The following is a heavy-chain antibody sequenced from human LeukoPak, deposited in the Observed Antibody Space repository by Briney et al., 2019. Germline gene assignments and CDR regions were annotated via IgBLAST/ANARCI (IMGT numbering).Heavy chain of an antibody. V-gene: IGHV1-3*01. CDR1: GYTFTSYA. J-gene: IGHJ4*02. Sequence: ASVKVSCKASGYTFTSYAMHWVRQAPGQRLEWMGWINAGNGNTKYSQKFQGRVTITRDTSASTAYMELSSLRSEDTAVYYCARDLEPSGWYANFDYWGQGTLVTVSS. CDR3: ARDLEPSGWYANFDY. CDR2: INAGNGNT. D-gene: IGHD6-19*01.